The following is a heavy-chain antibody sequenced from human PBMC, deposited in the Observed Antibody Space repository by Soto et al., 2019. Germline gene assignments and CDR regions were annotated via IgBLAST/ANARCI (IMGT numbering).Heavy chain of an antibody. V-gene: IGHV3-48*03. CDR2: IDSSGNVI. Sequence: GGSLRLSCAASEFTFSAYEMSWVRQAPGKGLDWVSYIDSSGNVIYYADSVKGRSTISRDNAKNSLYLQMNSLRAEDTAVYYCARDELHYYWGQGTLVTVSS. J-gene: IGHJ4*02. CDR1: EFTFSAYE. D-gene: IGHD1-7*01. CDR3: ARDELHYY.